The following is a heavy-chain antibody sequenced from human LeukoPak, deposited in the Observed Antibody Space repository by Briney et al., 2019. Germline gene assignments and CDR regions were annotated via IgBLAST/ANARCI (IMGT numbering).Heavy chain of an antibody. CDR2: ISGSSSYI. D-gene: IGHD6-13*01. Sequence: GGSLRLSCAASGFTFSSYSMNWVRQAPGKGPEWVSSISGSSSYIYYADSVKGRFTISRDNAKNSLYLQMNSLRAEDTAVYYCARDSVAAAGYFDYWGQGTLVTVSS. CDR3: ARDSVAAAGYFDY. V-gene: IGHV3-21*01. J-gene: IGHJ4*02. CDR1: GFTFSSYS.